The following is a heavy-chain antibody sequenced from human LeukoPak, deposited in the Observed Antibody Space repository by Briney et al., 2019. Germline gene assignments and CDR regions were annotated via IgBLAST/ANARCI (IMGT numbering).Heavy chain of an antibody. V-gene: IGHV3-43*02. CDR2: ISGDGGST. CDR3: ALGAVATIEGLHYYYYGMDV. J-gene: IGHJ6*02. Sequence: GGSLRLSCAASGFTFDDYAMHWVRQAPGKGLEWVSLISGDGGSTYYADSVKGRFTISRDNSKNSLYPQMNSLRTEDTALYYCALGAVATIEGLHYYYYGMDVWGQGTTVTVSS. D-gene: IGHD5-12*01. CDR1: GFTFDDYA.